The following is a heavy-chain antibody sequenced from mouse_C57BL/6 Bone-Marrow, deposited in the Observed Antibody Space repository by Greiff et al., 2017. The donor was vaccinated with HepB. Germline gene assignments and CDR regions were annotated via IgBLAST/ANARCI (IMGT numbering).Heavy chain of an antibody. V-gene: IGHV14-4*01. CDR3: SPCLLAY. J-gene: IGHJ3*01. Sequence: EVKLQESGAELVRPGASVKLSCTASGFNIKDDYMHWVKQRPEQGLEWIGWIDPENGDTEYASKFQGKATITADTPSNTAYLQLSSLTSEDTSVYSCSPCLLAYWGQGTLVTVSA. CDR2: IDPENGDT. D-gene: IGHD6-1*01. CDR1: GFNIKDDY.